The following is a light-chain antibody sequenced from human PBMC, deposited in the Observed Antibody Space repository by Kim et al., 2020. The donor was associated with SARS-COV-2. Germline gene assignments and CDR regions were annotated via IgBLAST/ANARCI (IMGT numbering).Light chain of an antibody. V-gene: IGLV2-14*01. Sequence: QSALTQPASVSGSPGQSITISCTGTSRDVGGYRYVSWYQFHPGRAPKVIIFEVSQRPSGVSTRFSGSKSGNTASLTISGLQAEDEADYYCSSYTSIFTSHVLFGGGTQLTVL. CDR3: SSYTSIFTSHVL. CDR1: SRDVGGYRY. CDR2: EVS. J-gene: IGLJ2*01.